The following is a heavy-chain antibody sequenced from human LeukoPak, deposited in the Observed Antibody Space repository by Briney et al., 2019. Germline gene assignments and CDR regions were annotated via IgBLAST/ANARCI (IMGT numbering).Heavy chain of an antibody. D-gene: IGHD5-12*01. V-gene: IGHV4-59*01. CDR1: GGSISSYC. J-gene: IGHJ4*02. Sequence: SETLSLTCTVSGGSISSYCWSWIRQPPGKGLEWIGYIYYSRSTNYNPSLKSRVTISVDTSKNQFSLKLSSVTAADTAVYYCAREGYSGYDFDYWGQGTLVTVSS. CDR3: AREGYSGYDFDY. CDR2: IYYSRST.